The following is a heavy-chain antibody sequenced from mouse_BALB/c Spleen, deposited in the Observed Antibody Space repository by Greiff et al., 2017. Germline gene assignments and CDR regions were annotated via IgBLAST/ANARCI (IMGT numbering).Heavy chain of an antibody. CDR2: IYPGSGNT. J-gene: IGHJ2*01. CDR1: GYTFTDYY. Sequence: VQLQQSGAELARPGASVKLSCKASGYTFTDYYINWVKQRTGQGLEWIGEIYPGSGNTYYNEKFKGKATLTADKSSSTAYMQLSSLTSEDSAVYFCARNSDYWGQGTTLTVSS. CDR3: ARNSDY. V-gene: IGHV1-77*01.